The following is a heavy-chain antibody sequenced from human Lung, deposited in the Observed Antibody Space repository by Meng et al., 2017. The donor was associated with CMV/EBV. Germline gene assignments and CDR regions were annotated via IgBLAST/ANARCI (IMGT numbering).Heavy chain of an antibody. CDR2: IYWDDDK. J-gene: IGHJ4*02. CDR1: GFSLSTRCVS. CDR3: AHESSGTYFDY. V-gene: IGHV2-5*02. D-gene: IGHD3-22*01. Sequence: ESCPTTATPPQLLTLTCTVSGFSLSTRCVSVGWLRQPPGKALEWLALIYWDDDKRYSPSLKSRLTITKDTSKNQVVLTMTNMDPVDTATYYCAHESSGTYFDYWGQGTLVTVSS.